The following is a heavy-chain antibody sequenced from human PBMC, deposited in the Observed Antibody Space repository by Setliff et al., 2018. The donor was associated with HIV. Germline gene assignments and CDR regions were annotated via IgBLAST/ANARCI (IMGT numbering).Heavy chain of an antibody. Sequence: SETLSLTCTVSGGSISSTTYWGWIRQSPGAGLEWIGNINFSGDTYNNPSLKGRVTISLDSSKNQFSLKLNSVTAADTAVYFCATTECRGADCPQMYDYWGQGILVTVSS. D-gene: IGHD2-21*02. V-gene: IGHV4-39*07. CDR3: ATTECRGADCPQMYDY. CDR2: INFSGDT. CDR1: GGSISSTTY. J-gene: IGHJ4*02.